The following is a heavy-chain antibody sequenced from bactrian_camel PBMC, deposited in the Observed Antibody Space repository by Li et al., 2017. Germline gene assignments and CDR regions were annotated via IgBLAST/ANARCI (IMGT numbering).Heavy chain of an antibody. J-gene: IGHJ4*01. CDR2: MSVSGGTI. V-gene: IGHV3S1*01. Sequence: HVQLVESGGGLVQPGGSLRLSCVASGFTFSNYWMLWVRQAPGKGLEWVSTMSVSGGTIYYADSVEGRFTISRDNAKNTVFLQMNSLKPEDTAMYYCVRSPADLPIWGQGTQVTVS. CDR3: VRSPADLPI. CDR1: GFTFSNYW. D-gene: IGHD1*01.